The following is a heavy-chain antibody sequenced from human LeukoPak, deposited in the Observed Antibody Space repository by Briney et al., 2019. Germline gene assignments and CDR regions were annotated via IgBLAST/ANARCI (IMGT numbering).Heavy chain of an antibody. CDR1: GYTFTGYY. V-gene: IGHV1-2*02. Sequence: ASVKVSCKASGYTFTGYYMHWVRQAPGQGLEWMGWINPNSGGTNYAQKFQGRVTMTRDTSISTAYMELSRLRSDDTAVYYCARDRAGRGAYSSGSGAVVSYFDYWGQGTLVTVSS. CDR2: INPNSGGT. D-gene: IGHD6-19*01. J-gene: IGHJ4*02. CDR3: ARDRAGRGAYSSGSGAVVSYFDY.